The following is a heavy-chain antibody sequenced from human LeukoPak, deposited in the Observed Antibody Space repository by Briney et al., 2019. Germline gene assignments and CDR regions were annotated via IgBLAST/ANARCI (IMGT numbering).Heavy chain of an antibody. CDR2: IYYSGST. CDR3: ATSLDSSSPFDY. CDR1: GGSISSYY. D-gene: IGHD6-13*01. V-gene: IGHV4-59*08. Sequence: SETLSLTCTVPGGSISSYYWSWIRQPPGKGLEWIGYIYYSGSTNYNPSLKSRVTISVDTSKNQFSLKLSSVTAADTAVYYCATSLDSSSPFDYWGQGTLVTVSS. J-gene: IGHJ4*02.